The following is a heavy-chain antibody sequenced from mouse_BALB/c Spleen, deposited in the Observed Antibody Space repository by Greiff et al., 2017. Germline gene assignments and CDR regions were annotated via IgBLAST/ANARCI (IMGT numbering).Heavy chain of an antibody. CDR1: GFTFSSYA. CDR2: ISSGGSYT. V-gene: IGHV5-9-3*01. D-gene: IGHD2-4*01. Sequence: EVKLVESGGGLVKPGGSLKLSCAASGFTFSSYAMSWVRQTPEKRLEWVATISSGGSYTYYPDSVKGRFTISRDNAKNTLYLQMSSLRSEDTAMYYCASHYDYPWFAYWGQGTLVTVSA. CDR3: ASHYDYPWFAY. J-gene: IGHJ3*01.